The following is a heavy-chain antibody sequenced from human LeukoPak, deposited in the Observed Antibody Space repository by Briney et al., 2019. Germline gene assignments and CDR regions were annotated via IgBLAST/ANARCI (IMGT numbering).Heavy chain of an antibody. D-gene: IGHD4-11*01. V-gene: IGHV4-38-2*02. CDR1: GYSISSGYY. Sequence: SETLSLTCTVSGYSISSGYYWGWIRQPPGKGLEWIGSIYHSGSTYYNPSLKSRVTISVDTSKNQFSLKLSSVTAADTAVYYCATPYRNYDWFDPWGQGTLVTVSS. CDR3: ATPYRNYDWFDP. J-gene: IGHJ5*02. CDR2: IYHSGST.